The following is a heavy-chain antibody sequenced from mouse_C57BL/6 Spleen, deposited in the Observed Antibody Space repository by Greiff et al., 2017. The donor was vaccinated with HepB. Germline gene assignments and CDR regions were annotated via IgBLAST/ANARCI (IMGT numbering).Heavy chain of an antibody. V-gene: IGHV14-3*01. CDR3: SREGNYPAWFAD. CDR1: GFNIKNTY. Sequence: EVKLQESVAELVRPGASVKLSCTASGFNIKNTYMHWVKQRPEQGLEWIGRIDPANGNTKYAPKFQGKATITADTSSNIAYLQLSSLTSVDTSIYYCSREGNYPAWFADWGQGTLVTVSA. D-gene: IGHD2-1*01. J-gene: IGHJ3*01. CDR2: IDPANGNT.